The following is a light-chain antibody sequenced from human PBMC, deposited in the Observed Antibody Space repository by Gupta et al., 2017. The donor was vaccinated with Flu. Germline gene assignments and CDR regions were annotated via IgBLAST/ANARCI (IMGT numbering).Light chain of an antibody. J-gene: IGLJ3*02. Sequence: VTISCTGSSSDIGGYNYVSWYQQHPGKAPKLIIYGVTERPSGVPDRFSGSKSGNTASLTVSGLQAEDEADYFCASYAGSNNLWVFGGGTKLTVL. CDR1: SSDIGGYNY. V-gene: IGLV2-8*01. CDR2: GVT. CDR3: ASYAGSNNLWV.